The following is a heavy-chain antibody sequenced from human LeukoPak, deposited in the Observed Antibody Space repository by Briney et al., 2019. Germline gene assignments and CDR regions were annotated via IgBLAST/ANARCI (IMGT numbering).Heavy chain of an antibody. CDR3: AHSRHTARVEN. J-gene: IGHJ4*02. CDR2: IYWDDDK. Sequence: KESGPTLLKPTQTLTLTCTFSGFSLSSSGVGVGWIRQPPGKALEWLALIYWDDDKRYSPSLKSRLTITKDTSKNQVVLTMTNMAPVDTGTYFCAHSRHTARVENWGQGTLVTVSS. V-gene: IGHV2-5*02. D-gene: IGHD5-18*01. CDR1: GFSLSSSGVG.